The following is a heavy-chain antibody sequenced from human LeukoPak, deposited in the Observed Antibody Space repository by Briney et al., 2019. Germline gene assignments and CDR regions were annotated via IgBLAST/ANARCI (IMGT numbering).Heavy chain of an antibody. Sequence: GRSLRLSCVASGFIFENFAIHWVRQAPGKGLEWVSSVSFDGTNNFYADSVNGRLTVSRDNSKNTVYLNMNSLRPDDAAVYFCARDRNVIGADFDSWGQGTLVTVSS. V-gene: IGHV3-30*04. D-gene: IGHD2/OR15-2a*01. J-gene: IGHJ5*01. CDR1: GFIFENFA. CDR2: VSFDGTNN. CDR3: ARDRNVIGADFDS.